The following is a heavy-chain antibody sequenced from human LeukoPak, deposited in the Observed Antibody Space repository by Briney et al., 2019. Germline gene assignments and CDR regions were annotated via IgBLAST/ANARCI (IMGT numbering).Heavy chain of an antibody. D-gene: IGHD3-3*01. Sequence: SQTLSLTCTVSGGSISSGGYYWSWIRQPPGKGLEWIGYIYHSGSTYYNPSLKSRATISVDRSKNQFSLKLSSVTAADTAVYYCARSLYYDFWSGPGYWGQGTLVTVSS. CDR3: ARSLYYDFWSGPGY. CDR1: GGSISSGGYY. J-gene: IGHJ4*02. V-gene: IGHV4-30-2*01. CDR2: IYHSGST.